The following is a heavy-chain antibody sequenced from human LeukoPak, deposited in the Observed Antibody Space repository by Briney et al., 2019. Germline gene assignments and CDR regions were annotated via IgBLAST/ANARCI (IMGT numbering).Heavy chain of an antibody. CDR2: ISAYNGNT. J-gene: IGHJ4*02. CDR3: ARDPGAYPYYFDY. CDR1: GYTFINYG. D-gene: IGHD3-10*01. V-gene: IGHV1-18*01. Sequence: ASVKVSCKASGYTFINYGISWVRQAPGQGLEWMGYISAYNGNTDYAQKLQGRVTMTTDTSTSTAYMELRSLRSDDTAVYHCARDPGAYPYYFDYWGQGTLVTVSS.